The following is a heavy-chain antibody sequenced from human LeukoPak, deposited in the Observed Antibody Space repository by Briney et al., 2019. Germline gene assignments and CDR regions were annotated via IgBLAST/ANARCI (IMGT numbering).Heavy chain of an antibody. Sequence: PSETLSLTCTVSGGSISSGSYYWSWIRQPAGKGLEWIGSIYYSGSTYYNPSLKSRVTISVDTSKNQFSLKLSSVTAADTAVYYCARPTVVTPDAFDIWGQGTMVTVSS. J-gene: IGHJ3*02. CDR3: ARPTVVTPDAFDI. CDR2: IYYSGST. V-gene: IGHV4-39*01. CDR1: GGSISSGSYY. D-gene: IGHD4-23*01.